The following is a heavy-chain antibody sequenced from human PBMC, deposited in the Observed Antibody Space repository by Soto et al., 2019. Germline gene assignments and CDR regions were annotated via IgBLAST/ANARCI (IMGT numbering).Heavy chain of an antibody. D-gene: IGHD3-16*02. J-gene: IGHJ4*02. V-gene: IGHV3-23*01. CDR1: GFTFSSYA. Sequence: EVHLLESGGGLVQPGGSPRLSCAASGFTFSSYAMSWVRQTPGEGLEWVSFIRGSGGTTFYADSVKGRFTISRDNSENTLYLQMNSLRPEDTAVYYCVKDLGDYIWGSYRPGSFDYWGQGTLVTVSS. CDR3: VKDLGDYIWGSYRPGSFDY. CDR2: IRGSGGTT.